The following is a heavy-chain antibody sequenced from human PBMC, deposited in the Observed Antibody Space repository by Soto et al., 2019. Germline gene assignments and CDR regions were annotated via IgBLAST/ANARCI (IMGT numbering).Heavy chain of an antibody. CDR2: INPSGGGT. V-gene: IGHV1-46*01. Sequence: ASVKVSCKASGYTFTSYYMHWVRQAPGQGLEWMGIINPSGGGTSYAQKFQGRVTMTRDTSTSTVYMELSSLRSEDTAVYYCARDGGDPTGRNWFDPWGQGTLVTVSS. CDR1: GYTFTSYY. J-gene: IGHJ5*02. CDR3: ARDGGDPTGRNWFDP. D-gene: IGHD3-16*01.